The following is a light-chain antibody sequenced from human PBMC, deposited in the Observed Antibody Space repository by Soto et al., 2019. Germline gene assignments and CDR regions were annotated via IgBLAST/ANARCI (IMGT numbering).Light chain of an antibody. J-gene: IGLJ1*01. Sequence: QSALTQPASVSGSPGQSITISCTGTSSDVGTYNYVSWYHHHPGKAPKLIIYEVSNRPSGVSNRFSGSKSGSTASLTISGLQAEDEADYYCCSYTRDRALVFGTGTQVTVL. CDR1: SSDVGTYNY. V-gene: IGLV2-14*01. CDR3: CSYTRDRALV. CDR2: EVS.